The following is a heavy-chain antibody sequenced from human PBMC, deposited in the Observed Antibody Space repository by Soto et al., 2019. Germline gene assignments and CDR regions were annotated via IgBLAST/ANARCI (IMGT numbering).Heavy chain of an antibody. J-gene: IGHJ6*03. V-gene: IGHV4-59*01. CDR1: GGSISNYY. D-gene: IGHD4-4*01. CDR3: ARVLYSNNYYYYYMDV. Sequence: PSETLSLTCTVSGGSISNYYWSWIRQPPGKGLEWIGYIYYSGSTNYNPSLKSRVTISVDTSKNQFSLKLSSVTAADTAVYYCARVLYSNNYYYYYMDVWGKGTTVTVSS. CDR2: IYYSGST.